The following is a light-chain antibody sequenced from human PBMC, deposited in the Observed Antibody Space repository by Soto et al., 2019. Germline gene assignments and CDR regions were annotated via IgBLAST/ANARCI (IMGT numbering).Light chain of an antibody. CDR3: AAWDDSLNALV. CDR2: SNN. J-gene: IGLJ2*01. CDR1: SSNIGSNT. Sequence: QSVLTQPPSASGTPGQRVNISCSGSSSNIGSNTVNWYQQLPGTAPKLLIYSNNQRPSGVPDRFSGSKSGTSASLAISGLQYEDEADYYCAAWDDSLNALVFGGGTKLTVL. V-gene: IGLV1-44*01.